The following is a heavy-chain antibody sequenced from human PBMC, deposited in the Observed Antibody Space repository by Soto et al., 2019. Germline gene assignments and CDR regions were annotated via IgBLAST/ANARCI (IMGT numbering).Heavy chain of an antibody. CDR1: GYTFTNYY. Sequence: QVQLVQSGAEVKKPGASVKVSCKASGYTFTNYYIHWVRQAPGQGLEWMGIINPTRGSTNYAQKFQGRVTLTYDTSTTTVYMELSGVRSEDTAVLYCARDLAAGDHWGQGTLVTVSS. D-gene: IGHD6-13*01. J-gene: IGHJ4*02. CDR2: INPTRGST. V-gene: IGHV1-46*01. CDR3: ARDLAAGDH.